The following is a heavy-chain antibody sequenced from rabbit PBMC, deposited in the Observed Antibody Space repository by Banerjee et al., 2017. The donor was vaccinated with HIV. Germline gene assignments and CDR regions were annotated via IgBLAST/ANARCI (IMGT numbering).Heavy chain of an antibody. J-gene: IGHJ4*01. V-gene: IGHV1S40*01. CDR1: GIDFSSYSY. CDR2: IYADRSGST. D-gene: IGHD4-1*01. Sequence: QSLEESGGDLVKPGASLTLTCTASGIDFSSYSYMCWVRQAPGKGLEWIVCIYADRSGSTYYASWAKGRFTISKTSSTTVTLQMTSLTAADTATYFCARDLAGVIGWNFGWWGPGTLVTVS. CDR3: ARDLAGVIGWNFGW.